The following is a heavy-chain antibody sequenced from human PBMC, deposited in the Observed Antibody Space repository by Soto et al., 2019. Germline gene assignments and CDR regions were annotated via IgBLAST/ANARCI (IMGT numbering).Heavy chain of an antibody. CDR2: ISYDGSNK. Sequence: GGSLRLSCAASGFTFSSYAMHWVRQAPGKGLEWVAVISYDGSNKYYADSVKGRFTISRDNSKNTLYLQMNSLRAEDTAVYYCARSDYCGGDCYGAFDTWGQGTMVTVSS. CDR3: ARSDYCGGDCYGAFDT. D-gene: IGHD2-21*02. J-gene: IGHJ3*02. CDR1: GFTFSSYA. V-gene: IGHV3-30-3*01.